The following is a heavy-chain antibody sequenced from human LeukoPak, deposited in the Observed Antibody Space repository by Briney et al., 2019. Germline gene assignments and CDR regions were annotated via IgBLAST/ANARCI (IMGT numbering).Heavy chain of an antibody. CDR2: ISRSGSSI. J-gene: IGHJ4*02. D-gene: IGHD3-16*02. CDR3: AGYTDY. CDR1: GFNFSSYE. Sequence: GGSLRLSCAASGFNFSSYEMNWVRQAPGKGLEWISYISRSGSSILYADPVKGRFTISRDNAKNSLYLQMHSLRADDMGIYYCAGYTDYWGQGTLVTVSS. V-gene: IGHV3-48*03.